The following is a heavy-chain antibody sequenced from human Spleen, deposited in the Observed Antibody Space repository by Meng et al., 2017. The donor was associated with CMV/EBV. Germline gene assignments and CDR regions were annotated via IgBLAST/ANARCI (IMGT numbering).Heavy chain of an antibody. Sequence: VAGGSISSGDYYWSWIRQPPGKGLEWIGYIYYSGSTYYNPSLKSRVSISVDTSKSQFSLKLNSVIATDTAVYYCATATVTTYWYFDLWGRGTLVTVSS. V-gene: IGHV4-30-4*08. J-gene: IGHJ2*01. CDR2: IYYSGST. CDR3: ATATVTTYWYFDL. CDR1: GGSISSGDYY. D-gene: IGHD4-17*01.